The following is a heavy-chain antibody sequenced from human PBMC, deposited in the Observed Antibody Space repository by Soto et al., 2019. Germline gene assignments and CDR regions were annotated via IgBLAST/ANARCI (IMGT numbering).Heavy chain of an antibody. Sequence: PSETLSLTCTVSGGSIRSSSYYWGWIRQPPEKGLEWIGSIYFSGTTYFNPSLKSRLTMSVDTSRNQFSLKLSSVTAADTAMYYCARGDFGSGSYYNPTPPWFAPWGQGXMVTVSS. CDR1: GGSIRSSSYY. CDR3: ARGDFGSGSYYNPTPPWFAP. J-gene: IGHJ5*02. V-gene: IGHV4-39*01. CDR2: IYFSGTT. D-gene: IGHD3-10*01.